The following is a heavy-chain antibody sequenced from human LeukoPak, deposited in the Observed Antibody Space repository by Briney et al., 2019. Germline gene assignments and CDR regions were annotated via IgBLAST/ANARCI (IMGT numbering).Heavy chain of an antibody. Sequence: PGGSLRLSCAGTGFTFSSYSMNWVRQAPGKGLEWVSYISGSSSIIYNADSVKGRFTISRDNAKNSLYLQMNSLRDEDTAMYYCARVDGGFDIWGQGTMVTVSS. CDR2: ISGSSSII. CDR3: ARVDGGFDI. J-gene: IGHJ3*02. V-gene: IGHV3-48*02. CDR1: GFTFSSYS.